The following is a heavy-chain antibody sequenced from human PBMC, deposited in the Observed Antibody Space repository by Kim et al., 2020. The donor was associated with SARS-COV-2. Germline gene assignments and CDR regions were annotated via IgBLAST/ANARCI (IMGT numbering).Heavy chain of an antibody. D-gene: IGHD3-22*01. CDR1: GFTFSDYY. J-gene: IGHJ4*02. CDR3: ARDRKLRAVYDSSGYSGWYFDY. CDR2: ISSSGSTI. Sequence: GGSLRLSCAASGFTFSDYYMSWIRQAPGKGLEWVSYISSSGSTIYYADSVKGRFTISRDNAKNSLYLQMNSLRAEDTAVYYCARDRKLRAVYDSSGYSGWYFDYWGQGTLVTVSS. V-gene: IGHV3-11*04.